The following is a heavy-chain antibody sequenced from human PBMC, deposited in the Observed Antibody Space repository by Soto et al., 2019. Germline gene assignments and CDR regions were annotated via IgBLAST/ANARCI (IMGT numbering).Heavy chain of an antibody. V-gene: IGHV5-10-1*03. CDR1: GYSFTSSW. J-gene: IGHJ4*02. Sequence: EVQLVQSGAEVKKPGESLRISCQGSGYSFTSSWISWVRQMPGEGVEWMGRIDPSDSYINYSPSFQGRVTISADKSISTAYLQWSSLKASDTAMHYCARRGSSSSFFYDSWGQGTLVTVSS. D-gene: IGHD6-6*01. CDR2: IDPSDSYI. CDR3: ARRGSSSSFFYDS.